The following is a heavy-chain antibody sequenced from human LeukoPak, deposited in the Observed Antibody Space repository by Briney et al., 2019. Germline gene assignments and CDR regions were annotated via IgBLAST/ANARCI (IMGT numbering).Heavy chain of an antibody. J-gene: IGHJ6*03. CDR1: GFTFSNYA. D-gene: IGHD3-16*02. CDR3: AKVPGASFYYYYYMDV. V-gene: IGHV3-23*01. CDR2: ISSCGGST. Sequence: GGSLRLSCAASGFTFSNYAMTWVRQAPGKGLEWVSAISSCGGSTYYGDSVKGRFTISRGNSKNTLYLQMNSLRAEDTAVYYCAKVPGASFYYYYYMDVWGKGTTVTVSS.